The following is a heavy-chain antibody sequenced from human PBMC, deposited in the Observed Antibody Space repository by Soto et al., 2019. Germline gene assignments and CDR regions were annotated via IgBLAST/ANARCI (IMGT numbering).Heavy chain of an antibody. D-gene: IGHD1-26*01. Sequence: ASVKVSCKASGYTYTSYVMHWVRQAPGQRLEWMGWVNAGNGNTKNSQKHQGSVTITKDTSASTAYMELSSLRSEDTSVYYCAKYNELLTLDYWGQGTLVTVSS. CDR3: AKYNELLTLDY. CDR1: GYTYTSYV. CDR2: VNAGNGNT. J-gene: IGHJ4*02. V-gene: IGHV1-3*01.